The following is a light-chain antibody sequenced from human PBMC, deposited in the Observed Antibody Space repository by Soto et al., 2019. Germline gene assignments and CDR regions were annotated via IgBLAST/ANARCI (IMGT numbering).Light chain of an antibody. V-gene: IGLV2-14*01. CDR2: EVS. CDR3: SSYTSSSTRV. J-gene: IGLJ1*01. CDR1: SSDVGGYNY. Sequence: QSVLTQPASVSGSPGQSITISCTRTSSDVGGYNYVSWYQQHPGKAPKLMIYEVSNRPSGVSNRFSGSKSGNTASLTISGLQAEDEADYYCSSYTSSSTRVFGTGTKVTVX.